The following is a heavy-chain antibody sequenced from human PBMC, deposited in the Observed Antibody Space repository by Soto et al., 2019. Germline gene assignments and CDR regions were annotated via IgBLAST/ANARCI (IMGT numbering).Heavy chain of an antibody. D-gene: IGHD3-22*01. CDR2: ISSSATYA. CDR1: GFTFSDYY. CDR3: ARNDSTGYLDS. V-gene: IGHV3-11*06. J-gene: IGHJ4*02. Sequence: GGSLRLSCAASGFTFSDYYMSWIRQAPGKGLEWLSYISSSATYAIYADSVKGRFTLSRDNAKNSLYLQMNSLRAEDTAVYYCARNDSTGYLDSWGQGTLVTVSS.